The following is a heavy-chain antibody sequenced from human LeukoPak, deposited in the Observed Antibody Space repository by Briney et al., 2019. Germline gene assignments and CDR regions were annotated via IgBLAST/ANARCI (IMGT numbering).Heavy chain of an antibody. Sequence: NRGESLKISCKGSGYSFTSYWIGWVRQMPGKGLEWMGIIYPGDSDTRYSPSFQGQVTISADKSISTGYLQWSSLKASDTAMYYCARSDCSSTSCYRTLGMDVWGKGTTVTVSS. V-gene: IGHV5-51*01. J-gene: IGHJ6*04. CDR3: ARSDCSSTSCYRTLGMDV. CDR2: IYPGDSDT. CDR1: GYSFTSYW. D-gene: IGHD2-2*02.